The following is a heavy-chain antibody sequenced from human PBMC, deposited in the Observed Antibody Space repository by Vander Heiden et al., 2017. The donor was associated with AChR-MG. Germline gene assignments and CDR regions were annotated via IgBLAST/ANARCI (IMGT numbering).Heavy chain of an antibody. Sequence: EVQLLESGGGLVQPGGSLRLSCAASGFTSGFTFSTYAMGWVRQAPGKGLEWVSTVSASGVTTYDADSVKGRFTISRDNSKNTLYLQMNSLRAEDTALYYCAKTRSGWSDAFDIWGQGTVVAVSS. CDR1: GFTFSTYA. D-gene: IGHD6-19*01. CDR3: AKTRSGWSDAFDI. CDR2: VSASGVTT. J-gene: IGHJ3*02. V-gene: IGHV3-23*01.